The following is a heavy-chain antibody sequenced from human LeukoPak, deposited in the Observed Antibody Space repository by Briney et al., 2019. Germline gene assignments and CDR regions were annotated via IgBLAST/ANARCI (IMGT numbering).Heavy chain of an antibody. CDR2: IYSGGST. J-gene: IGHJ4*02. CDR1: GFTVSSNY. D-gene: IGHD3-3*01. Sequence: GGSLRLSCAASGFTVSSNYMSWVRQAPGKGLEWVSVIYSGGSTYYADSVKGRFTISRDNSKNTLYLQMNSLRAEDTAVYYCASLRFLDYYFDYWGQGTLVTVSS. V-gene: IGHV3-53*01. CDR3: ASLRFLDYYFDY.